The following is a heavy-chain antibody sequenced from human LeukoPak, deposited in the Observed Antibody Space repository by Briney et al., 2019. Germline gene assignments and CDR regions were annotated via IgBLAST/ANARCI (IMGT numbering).Heavy chain of an antibody. Sequence: PSETLSLTCTVSGGSISSYYWSWIRQPPGKGLEWIGYIYYSGSTNYNPSLKSRVTISVDTSKTQVSLQLSSVTAADTAVYYCARVGCTNGVCYEGDYWGQGTLVTVSS. CDR2: IYYSGST. J-gene: IGHJ4*02. V-gene: IGHV4-59*01. CDR1: GGSISSYY. D-gene: IGHD2-8*01. CDR3: ARVGCTNGVCYEGDY.